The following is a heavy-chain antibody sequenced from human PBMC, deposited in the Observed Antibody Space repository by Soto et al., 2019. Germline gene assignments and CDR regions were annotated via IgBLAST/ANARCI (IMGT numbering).Heavy chain of an antibody. CDR1: GFTFSSYA. J-gene: IGHJ4*02. Sequence: PGGSLRLSCAASGFTFSSYAMSWVRQAPGKGLEWVSAISGSGGSTYYADSVKGRFTISRDNSKNTLYLQMNSLRAEDTAVYYCAKAPSTAAARTYYFDYWGQGTLVTVSS. V-gene: IGHV3-23*01. CDR3: AKAPSTAAARTYYFDY. CDR2: ISGSGGST. D-gene: IGHD6-13*01.